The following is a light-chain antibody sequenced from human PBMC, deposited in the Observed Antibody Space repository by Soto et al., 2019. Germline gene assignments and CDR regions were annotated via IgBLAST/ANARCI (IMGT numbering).Light chain of an antibody. J-gene: IGLJ1*01. Sequence: QSVLTQPPSACGTPGQRVIISCSGSSSHIGSNTVNWYQQLPGTAPKLLIYSNNQRPSGVPDRFSGSKSGNTASLTVSGLQDEDEDDYYCSSYAGSNNYVCGTWTKVKVL. CDR1: SSHIGSNT. CDR2: SNN. CDR3: SSYAGSNNYV. V-gene: IGLV1-44*01.